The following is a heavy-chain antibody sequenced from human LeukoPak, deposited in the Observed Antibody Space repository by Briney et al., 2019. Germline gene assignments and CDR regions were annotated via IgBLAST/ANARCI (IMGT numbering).Heavy chain of an antibody. V-gene: IGHV4-4*07. J-gene: IGHJ6*02. CDR2: IYTSGST. CDR3: ARDPQITMVRGVTTYYYYGMDV. Sequence: SETLSLTCTVSGGSISSYYWRWIRQPAGKGLEWIGRIYTSGSTNYNPSLKSRVTMSVDTSKNQFSLKLSSVTAADTAVYYCARDPQITMVRGVTTYYYYGMDVWGQGTTVTVSS. CDR1: GGSISSYY. D-gene: IGHD3-10*01.